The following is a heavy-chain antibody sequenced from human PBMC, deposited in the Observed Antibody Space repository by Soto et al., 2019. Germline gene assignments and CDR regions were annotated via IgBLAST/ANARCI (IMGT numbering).Heavy chain of an antibody. J-gene: IGHJ4*02. V-gene: IGHV4-59*01. D-gene: IGHD1-20*01. CDR2: MYYSGST. CDR3: ARDRYFDY. Sequence: SETLSLTCTVSGGSISSYYWSWIRQPPGKGLEWIGYMYYSGSTNYNPSLKSRVTISVDTSKNQFSLKLSSVTAAETAVYYCARDRYFDYWGQGTLVTVSS. CDR1: GGSISSYY.